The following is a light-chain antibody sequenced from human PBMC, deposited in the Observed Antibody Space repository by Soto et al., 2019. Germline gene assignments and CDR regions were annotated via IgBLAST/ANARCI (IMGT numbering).Light chain of an antibody. J-gene: IGKJ1*01. Sequence: EIVLTQSPATLSVSPGQRAALSCRASQSVSSNLAWYQQKPGQAPRLLIYGASTRATGVPARFSGSGSGTEFTLTISSLQSEDFAVYYCHRYNNWPPRWTFGQGTKVDIK. CDR3: HRYNNWPPRWT. CDR2: GAS. V-gene: IGKV3-15*01. CDR1: QSVSSN.